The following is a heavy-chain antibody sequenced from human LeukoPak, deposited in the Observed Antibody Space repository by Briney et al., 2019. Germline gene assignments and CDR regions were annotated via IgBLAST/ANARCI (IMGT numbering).Heavy chain of an antibody. V-gene: IGHV4-59*01. CDR3: ATTGAGYCSSTSCYHFQH. D-gene: IGHD2-2*01. Sequence: SETLSLTCTVSGGSISSYYWSWIRQPPGKGLEWIGYIYYSGSTNYNPSLKSRVTISVDTSKNQFSLKLSSVTAADTAVYYCATTGAGYCSSTSCYHFQHWGQGTLVTVSS. CDR2: IYYSGST. CDR1: GGSISSYY. J-gene: IGHJ1*01.